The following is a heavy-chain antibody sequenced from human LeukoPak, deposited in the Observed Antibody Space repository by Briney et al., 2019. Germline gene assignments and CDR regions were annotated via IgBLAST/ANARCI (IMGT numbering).Heavy chain of an antibody. V-gene: IGHV3-7*01. CDR3: ARGGIAAEDY. J-gene: IGHJ4*02. CDR2: IKQDGSEK. D-gene: IGHD6-13*01. CDR1: GFTFSRYW. Sequence: PGGSLRLSCAASGFTFSRYWMSWVRQAPGKGLEWVANIKQDGSEKYYVDSVKGRFTISRDNAKNSLYLQIDSLRAEDTAVYYCARGGIAAEDYWGQGTLVTVSS.